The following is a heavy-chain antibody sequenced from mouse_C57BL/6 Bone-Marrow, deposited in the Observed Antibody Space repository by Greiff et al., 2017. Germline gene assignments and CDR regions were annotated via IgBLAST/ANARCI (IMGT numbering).Heavy chain of an antibody. CDR1: GYTFTSYG. V-gene: IGHV1-81*01. CDR3: ARGGVFDY. J-gene: IGHJ2*01. Sequence: VKVVESGAELARPGASVKLSCKASGYTFTSYGISWVKQRTGQGLEWIGEIYPRSGNTYYNEKFKGKATLTADKSSSTAYMELRSLTSEDSAVYFCARGGVFDYWGQGTTLTVSS. CDR2: IYPRSGNT.